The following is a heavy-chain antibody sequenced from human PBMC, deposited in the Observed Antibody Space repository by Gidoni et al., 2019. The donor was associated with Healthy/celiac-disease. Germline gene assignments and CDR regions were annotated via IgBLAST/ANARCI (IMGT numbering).Heavy chain of an antibody. CDR2: MSGSGGST. CDR1: GFPFSSYA. J-gene: IGHJ4*02. Sequence: EVQLLESGGGLVQPGGSLRLSCAASGFPFSSYAMSWVRQAPGKGLEWVSAMSGSGGSTYYADSVKGRFTISRDNSKNTLYLQMNSLRAEDTAVYYCAKDRSAYSSSWLLDYWGQGTLVTVSS. CDR3: AKDRSAYSSSWLLDY. V-gene: IGHV3-23*01. D-gene: IGHD6-13*01.